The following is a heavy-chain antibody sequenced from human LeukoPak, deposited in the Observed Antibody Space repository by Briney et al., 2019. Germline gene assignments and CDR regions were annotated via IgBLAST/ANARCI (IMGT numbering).Heavy chain of an antibody. CDR3: ARDALTDIVVVAAAGAGFDI. CDR2: INPNSGGT. V-gene: IGHV1-2*02. D-gene: IGHD2-15*01. J-gene: IGHJ3*02. Sequence: GASVKVSCKASGYTFTGYYMHWVRQAPGQGLEWMGWINPNSGGTNYAQKFQGRVTMTRDTSISTAYMERSRLSSDDTAVYFCARDALTDIVVVAAAGAGFDIWGQGTMVTVSS. CDR1: GYTFTGYY.